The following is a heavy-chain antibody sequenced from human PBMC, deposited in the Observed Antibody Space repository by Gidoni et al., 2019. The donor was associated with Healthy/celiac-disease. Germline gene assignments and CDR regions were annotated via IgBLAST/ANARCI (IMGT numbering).Heavy chain of an antibody. D-gene: IGHD6-19*01. CDR3: ARGKRSKYSSGWWDAFDI. J-gene: IGHJ3*02. Sequence: QVQLVQSGAEVKKPGASVKVSCKASGYTFTSYDINWVRQATGQGLEWMGWMNPNSGNTGYAQKFQGRVTMTRNTSISTAYMELSSLRSEDTAVYYCARGKRSKYSSGWWDAFDIWGQGTMVTVSS. V-gene: IGHV1-8*01. CDR2: MNPNSGNT. CDR1: GYTFTSYD.